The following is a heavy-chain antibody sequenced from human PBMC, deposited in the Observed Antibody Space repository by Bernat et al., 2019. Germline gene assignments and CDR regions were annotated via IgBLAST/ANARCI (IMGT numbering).Heavy chain of an antibody. CDR2: IYWDDDK. V-gene: IGHV2-5*02. CDR3: AHQLLRSFDWRAVPSNWFDP. J-gene: IGHJ5*02. D-gene: IGHD3-9*01. Sequence: QITLKESGPTLVKPTQTLTLTCTFSGFSLSTSGVGVGWIRQPPGKALEWLALIYWDDDKRYSPSLKSRLTITKDTSKNQVVLTMTNMDPVDTATYYCAHQLLRSFDWRAVPSNWFDPWGQGTLVTVSS. CDR1: GFSLSTSGVG.